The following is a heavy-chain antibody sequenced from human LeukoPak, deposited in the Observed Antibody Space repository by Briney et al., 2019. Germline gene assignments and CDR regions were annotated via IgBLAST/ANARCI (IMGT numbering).Heavy chain of an antibody. CDR2: LIPTLGST. CDR3: AGETLAPSGVKYFHH. J-gene: IGHJ1*01. CDR1: GGTLSRYG. Sequence: ASVKVSCKASGGTLSRYGINWVRQAPGQGLEWMGRLIPTLGSTNYAQKFQGRVTITTDESTTTAYMEVSNLTSEDTAVYYCAGETLAPSGVKYFHHWGQGTLVTVSS. V-gene: IGHV1-69*05. D-gene: IGHD6-13*01.